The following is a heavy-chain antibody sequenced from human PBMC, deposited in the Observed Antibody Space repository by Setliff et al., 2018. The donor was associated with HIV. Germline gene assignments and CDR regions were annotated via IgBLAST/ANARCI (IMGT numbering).Heavy chain of an antibody. CDR3: ARETLRWKSRAFDI. V-gene: IGHV1-2*02. CDR2: ISPNSGGT. CDR1: GYTFTGYY. D-gene: IGHD4-17*01. Sequence: GASVKVSCKASGYTFTGYYMHWVRQAPGQGLEWMGWISPNSGGTNYAQKFQGRVTMTRDTSISTAYMELSRLRSDDTAVYYCARETLRWKSRAFDIWGQGTMVTVS. J-gene: IGHJ3*02.